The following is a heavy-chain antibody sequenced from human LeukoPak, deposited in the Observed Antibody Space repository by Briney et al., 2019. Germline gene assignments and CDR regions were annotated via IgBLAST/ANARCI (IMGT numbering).Heavy chain of an antibody. V-gene: IGHV3-11*01. J-gene: IGHJ6*02. Sequence: GGSLRLSCAASGFTFSDYYMSWIRQAPGKGLEWVSYISSSGSTIYYADSVKGRFTISRDNAKISLYLQMDSLRAEDTAVYYCARESAGMYHYYYGMDVWGQGTTVTVSS. CDR3: ARESAGMYHYYYGMDV. CDR1: GFTFSDYY. D-gene: IGHD2-8*01. CDR2: ISSSGSTI.